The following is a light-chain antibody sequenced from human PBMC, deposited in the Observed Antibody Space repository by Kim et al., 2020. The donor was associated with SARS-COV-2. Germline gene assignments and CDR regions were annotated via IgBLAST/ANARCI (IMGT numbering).Light chain of an antibody. CDR1: CFDIVASDY. Sequence: SVTISFTEVCFDIVASDYVSWFQRHPARAPKLVTFEVTKRPSGVPDRFSGSKSGNTASLTVSGLQAEDEADYYCSSYTDTKNLLFGGGTQLTVL. CDR3: SSYTDTKNLL. J-gene: IGLJ2*01. CDR2: EVT. V-gene: IGLV2-8*01.